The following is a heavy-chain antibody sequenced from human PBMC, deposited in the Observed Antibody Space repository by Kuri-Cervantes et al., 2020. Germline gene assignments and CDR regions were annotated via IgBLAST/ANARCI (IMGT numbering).Heavy chain of an antibody. V-gene: IGHV3-7*01. J-gene: IGHJ6*02. CDR2: IKQDGSEK. CDR3: ARDPTMVRGVIYYYYYGMDV. CDR1: GFTFSSYA. Sequence: GGSLRLSCAASGFTFSSYAMSWVRQAPGKGLEWVANIKQDGSEKYYVDSVKGRFTISRDNAKNSLFLQINSLRAEDTAVYYCARDPTMVRGVIYYYYYGMDVWGQGTTVTVSS. D-gene: IGHD3-10*01.